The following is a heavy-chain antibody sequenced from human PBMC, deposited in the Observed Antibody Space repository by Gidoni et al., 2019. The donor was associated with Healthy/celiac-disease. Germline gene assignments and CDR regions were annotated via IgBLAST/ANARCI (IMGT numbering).Heavy chain of an antibody. D-gene: IGHD1-26*01. Sequence: EVHLLESGGGLVKPGGSLRLPCAASGFTFSNAGMSWVRQAPGKGVEWVCRIKSKTDGGTTDYAAPVKGRFTSPRDDSKNTLDLKMNRLKTEDTAVYYCTTDRIVGAYFDYWGQGTLVT. CDR2: IKSKTDGGTT. CDR3: TTDRIVGAYFDY. CDR1: GFTFSNAG. J-gene: IGHJ4*02. V-gene: IGHV3-15*01.